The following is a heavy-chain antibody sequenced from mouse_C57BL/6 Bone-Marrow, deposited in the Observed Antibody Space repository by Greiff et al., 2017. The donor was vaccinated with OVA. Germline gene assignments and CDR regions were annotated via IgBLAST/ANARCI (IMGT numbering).Heavy chain of an antibody. CDR2: ISSGGSYT. J-gene: IGHJ1*03. Sequence: EVMLVESGGDLVKPGGSLKLSCAASGFTFSSYGMSWVRQTPDKRLEWVATISSGGSYTYYPDSVKGRFTISRDNAKNTLYLQMSSLKSEDTAMYYCARHGGCYDGYYGYFDVWGTGTTVTVSS. CDR1: GFTFSSYG. V-gene: IGHV5-6*01. D-gene: IGHD2-3*01. CDR3: ARHGGCYDGYYGYFDV.